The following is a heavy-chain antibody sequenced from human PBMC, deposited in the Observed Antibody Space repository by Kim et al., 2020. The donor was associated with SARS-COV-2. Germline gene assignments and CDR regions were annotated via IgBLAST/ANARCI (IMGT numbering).Heavy chain of an antibody. J-gene: IGHJ5*02. CDR3: ARVVYGYSSGRGGFDP. D-gene: IGHD6-19*01. V-gene: IGHV4-39*07. Sequence: SETLSLTCTVSGGSISSSSYYWGWIRQPPGKGLEWIGSIYYSGSTYYNPSLKSRVTISVDTSKNQFSLKLSSVTAADTAVYYCARVVYGYSSGRGGFDPWGQGTLVTVSS. CDR1: GGSISSSSYY. CDR2: IYYSGST.